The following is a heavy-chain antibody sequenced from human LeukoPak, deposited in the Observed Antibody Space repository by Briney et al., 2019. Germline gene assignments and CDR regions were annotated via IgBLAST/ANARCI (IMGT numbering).Heavy chain of an antibody. CDR2: INHSGST. CDR3: ARASYGGNSGGYYFDY. Sequence: SETLSLTCAVYGGSFSGYYWSWIRQPPVKGLEWIGEINHSGSTNYNPSLKSRVTISVDTSKNQFSLKLSSVTAADTAVYYCARASYGGNSGGYYFDYWGQGTLVTVSS. V-gene: IGHV4-34*01. D-gene: IGHD4-17*01. CDR1: GGSFSGYY. J-gene: IGHJ4*02.